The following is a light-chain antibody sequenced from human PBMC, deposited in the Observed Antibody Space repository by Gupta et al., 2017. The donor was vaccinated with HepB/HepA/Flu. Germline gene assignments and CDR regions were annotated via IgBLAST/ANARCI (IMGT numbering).Light chain of an antibody. CDR3: QVWDSDTDHWV. CDR2: DDT. J-gene: IGLJ3*02. V-gene: IGLV3-21*03. Sequence: SYVLTQPPSLSVAPGKTATITCGGYKIGSKVVHWYRQKPGQAPVLVVYDDTDRPSGNPERFSGSNSGNTAALTINRVEAGDEDDYYCQVWDSDTDHWVFGGGTKLTV. CDR1: KIGSKV.